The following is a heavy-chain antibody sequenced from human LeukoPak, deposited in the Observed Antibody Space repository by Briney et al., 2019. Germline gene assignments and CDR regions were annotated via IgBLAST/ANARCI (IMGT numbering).Heavy chain of an antibody. CDR3: AKARGYSYVDAFDI. Sequence: PLRLSCAASGFTFSSYGMHWVRQAPGKGLEWVAVISYDGSNKYYADSVKGRFTISRDNSKNTLYLQMNSLRAEDTAVYYCAKARGYSYVDAFDIWGQGTMVTVSS. D-gene: IGHD5-18*01. J-gene: IGHJ3*02. CDR2: ISYDGSNK. V-gene: IGHV3-30*18. CDR1: GFTFSSYG.